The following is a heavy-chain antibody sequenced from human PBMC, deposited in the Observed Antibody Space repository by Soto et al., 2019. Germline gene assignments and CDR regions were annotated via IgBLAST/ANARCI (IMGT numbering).Heavy chain of an antibody. CDR3: ARVRHDADAFDI. J-gene: IGHJ3*02. V-gene: IGHV3-7*01. Sequence: EVQLVESGGGLVQPGGSLRLSCAASRFTFSSYWMSWVRQAPGKGLEWVANIKQDGSEKYYVDSVKGRFTISRDNAKNSLYLQMNSLRAEDTAVYYCARVRHDADAFDIWGQGTMVTVSS. CDR1: RFTFSSYW. D-gene: IGHD3-16*01. CDR2: IKQDGSEK.